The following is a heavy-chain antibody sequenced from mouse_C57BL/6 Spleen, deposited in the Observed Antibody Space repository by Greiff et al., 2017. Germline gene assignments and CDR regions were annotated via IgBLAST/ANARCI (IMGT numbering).Heavy chain of an antibody. Sequence: QVQLQQSGPELVKPGASVKISCKASGYAFSSSWMNWVKQRPGKGLEWIGRIYPGDGDTNYNGKFKGKATLTADKSSSTAYMQLSSLTSEDSAVYFCAREKVDYDGGMDYWGQGTSVTVSS. CDR2: IYPGDGDT. J-gene: IGHJ4*01. CDR3: AREKVDYDGGMDY. D-gene: IGHD2-4*01. CDR1: GYAFSSSW. V-gene: IGHV1-82*01.